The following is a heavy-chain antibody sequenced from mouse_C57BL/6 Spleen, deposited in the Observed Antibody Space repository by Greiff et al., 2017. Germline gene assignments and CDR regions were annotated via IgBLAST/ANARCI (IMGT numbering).Heavy chain of an antibody. CDR1: GFTFSDYY. V-gene: IGHV5-16*01. J-gene: IGHJ4*01. D-gene: IGHD2-4*01. CDR2: INYDGSST. CDR3: AKDTRYYDDGQYYAMDY. Sequence: EVQLVESEGGLVQPGSSMKLSCTASGFTFSDYYMAWVRQVPEKGLEWVANINYDGSSTYYLDYLKSRFIISGDNAKNILYLQMSSLKSEDTATYYCAKDTRYYDDGQYYAMDYWGQGTSVTVSS.